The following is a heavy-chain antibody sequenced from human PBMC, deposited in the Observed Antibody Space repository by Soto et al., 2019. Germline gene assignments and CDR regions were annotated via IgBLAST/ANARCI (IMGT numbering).Heavy chain of an antibody. CDR1: GFTFSSYG. D-gene: IGHD2-8*01. J-gene: IGHJ6*02. V-gene: IGHV3-30*18. CDR3: AKDLYSDRYYGMDV. Sequence: QVQLVESGGGVVQPGRSLRLSCAASGFTFSSYGMHWVRQAPGKGLEWVAVISYDGSNKYYADSVKGRFTISRDNSKNKLYLQMNSLRAEDTAVYYCAKDLYSDRYYGMDVWGQGTTVTVSS. CDR2: ISYDGSNK.